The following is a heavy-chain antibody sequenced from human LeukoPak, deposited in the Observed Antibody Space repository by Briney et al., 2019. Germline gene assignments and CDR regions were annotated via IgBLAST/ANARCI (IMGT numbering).Heavy chain of an antibody. CDR1: GFTFSSYW. Sequence: GGSLRLSCAASGFTFSSYWMSWIRQAPGKGLEWVSYISSSSSYTNYADSVKGRFTISRDNAKNSLYLQMNSLRAEDTAVYYCARARDYGGTTSDFDYWGQGTLVTVSS. CDR2: ISSSSSYT. CDR3: ARARDYGGTTSDFDY. D-gene: IGHD4-23*01. V-gene: IGHV3-11*05. J-gene: IGHJ4*02.